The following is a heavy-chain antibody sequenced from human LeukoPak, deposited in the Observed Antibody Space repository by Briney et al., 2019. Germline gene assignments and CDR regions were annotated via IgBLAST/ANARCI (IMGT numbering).Heavy chain of an antibody. V-gene: IGHV1-8*01. CDR3: ARTLSMTARNAYYYYYYGMDV. D-gene: IGHD2-21*02. CDR1: GYTFTSYD. J-gene: IGHJ6*02. Sequence: ASVKVSCKASGYTFTSYDISWVRQATGQGLEWMGWMNPNSGNTGYAQKFQGRVTMTRNTSISTAYMELSSLRSEDTAVYYCARTLSMTARNAYYYYYYGMDVWGQGTTVTVSS. CDR2: MNPNSGNT.